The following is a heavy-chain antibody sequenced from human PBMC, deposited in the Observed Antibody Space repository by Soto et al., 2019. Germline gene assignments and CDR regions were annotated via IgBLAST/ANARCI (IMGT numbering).Heavy chain of an antibody. V-gene: IGHV4-34*01. Sequence: SETLSLTCAVYGGSFSGYYWSWIRQPPGKGLEWIGEINHSGSTNYNPSLKSRVTISVDTSKNQFSLKLSSVTAADTAVYYCARGNMPRTRNWFDPWGQGTLVTVSS. CDR3: ARGNMPRTRNWFDP. J-gene: IGHJ5*02. CDR1: GGSFSGYY. CDR2: INHSGST. D-gene: IGHD2-2*01.